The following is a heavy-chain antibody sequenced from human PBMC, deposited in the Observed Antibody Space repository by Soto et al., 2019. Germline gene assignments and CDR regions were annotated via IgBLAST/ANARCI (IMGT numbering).Heavy chain of an antibody. CDR2: INSDGSTT. CDR1: GFTGFTFDKYW. D-gene: IGHD5-18*01. CDR3: ARDRGYSYDY. Sequence: EVQLVDSGGGLVQPGGSLRLSCAASGFTGFTFDKYWMHWVRQAPGKGLVWVSHINSDGSTTTYADSVKGRFTISRDNAKNTVYLQMNTLTAEDTAVYYCARDRGYSYDYWGQGTLVTVSS. V-gene: IGHV3-74*01. J-gene: IGHJ4*02.